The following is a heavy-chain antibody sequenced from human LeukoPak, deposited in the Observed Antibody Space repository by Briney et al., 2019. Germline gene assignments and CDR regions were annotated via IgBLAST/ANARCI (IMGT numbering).Heavy chain of an antibody. CDR2: MYNGGTT. Sequence: PGGSLRLSCAASGLTVSSNYMSWVRQAPGKGLEWVSVMYNGGTTYYADSVKGRFTISRDNSKNTLYLQMSSLRAEDTAVYYCARELGTGMVYFDCWGQGTLVTVSS. V-gene: IGHV3-53*01. CDR1: GLTVSSNY. J-gene: IGHJ4*02. D-gene: IGHD5-18*01. CDR3: ARELGTGMVYFDC.